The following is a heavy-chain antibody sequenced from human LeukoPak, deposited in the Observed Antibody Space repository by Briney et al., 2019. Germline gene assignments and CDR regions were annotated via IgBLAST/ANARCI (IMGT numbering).Heavy chain of an antibody. V-gene: IGHV3-23*01. J-gene: IGHJ4*02. Sequence: PGGSLRLSCAASGFTFSNHGMNWVRQAPGKGLEWLSGVSPPGGGTYYADSVKGRFTISRDNSKNTLYLQMNSLRAEDTAVYYCARRAGAYSHPYDYWGQGTLVTVSS. CDR3: ARRAGAYSHPYDY. CDR2: VSPPGGGT. D-gene: IGHD4/OR15-4a*01. CDR1: GFTFSNHG.